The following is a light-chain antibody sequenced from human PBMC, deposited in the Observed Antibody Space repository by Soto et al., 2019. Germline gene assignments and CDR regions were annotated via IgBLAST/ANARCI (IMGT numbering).Light chain of an antibody. CDR1: QDIGTY. CDR2: DAS. Sequence: IWMTQSPSSFSASTGDRVSITSRATQDIGTYLAWYQQIPGKATNLMIYDASTLQTGVPSRFSGSGAGTEFTLTISSLQAEDSAFYFCQQYNNWPTWTFGQGTKVDIK. J-gene: IGKJ1*01. CDR3: QQYNNWPTWT. V-gene: IGKV1-8*01.